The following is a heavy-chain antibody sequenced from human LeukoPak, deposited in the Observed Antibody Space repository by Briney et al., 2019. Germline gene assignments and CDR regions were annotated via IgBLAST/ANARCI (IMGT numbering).Heavy chain of an antibody. CDR1: GFTFSSNW. CDR2: INSDGSST. D-gene: IGHD1-14*01. J-gene: IGHJ2*01. Sequence: GGSLRLSCAASGFTFSSNWMHWVRQAPGKGLVWVSRINSDGSSTRYADSVKGRFTISRDNAKNTLYLQMNSLRAEDTAVYYCARAPNLNWYFDLWGRGTLVTVSS. V-gene: IGHV3-74*01. CDR3: ARAPNLNWYFDL.